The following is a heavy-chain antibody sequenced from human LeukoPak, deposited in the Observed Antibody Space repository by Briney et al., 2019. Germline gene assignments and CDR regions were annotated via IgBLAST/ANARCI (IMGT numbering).Heavy chain of an antibody. V-gene: IGHV3-30*02. CDR3: AKDFVVGATPPLAFDY. D-gene: IGHD1-26*01. J-gene: IGHJ4*02. CDR1: GFTFSSYG. Sequence: GGSLRLSCAASGFTFSSYGMHWVRQAPGKGLEWVAFIRYDGSNKYYADSVKGRFTISRDNSKNTLYLQMNSLRAEDTAVYYCAKDFVVGATPPLAFDYWGQGTLVTVSS. CDR2: IRYDGSNK.